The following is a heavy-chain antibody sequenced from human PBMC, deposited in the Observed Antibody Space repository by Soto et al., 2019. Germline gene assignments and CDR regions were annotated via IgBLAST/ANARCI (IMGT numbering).Heavy chain of an antibody. CDR3: TSVLDLDY. CDR1: GFSFSNAW. Sequence: EVQLVESGGGLVQPGGPLRLSCAASGFSFSNAWMHWVRQVPGEGLEWVATISDGGTTINTADSVKGRFTVSRDDAKNTVYLQMNSLRAGDTALYYCTSVLDLDYWGQGTLVTVSS. J-gene: IGHJ4*02. V-gene: IGHV3-74*01. D-gene: IGHD2-8*02. CDR2: ISDGGTTI.